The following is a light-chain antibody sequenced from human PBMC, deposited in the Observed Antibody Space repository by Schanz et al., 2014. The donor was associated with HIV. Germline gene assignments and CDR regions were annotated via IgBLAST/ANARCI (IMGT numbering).Light chain of an antibody. J-gene: IGKJ1*01. V-gene: IGKV3D-15*01. CDR1: QSVSSN. CDR2: GAS. CDR3: QHYNNWPPWT. Sequence: EIVMTQSPATLSVSPGERATLSCRARQSVSSNLAWYQQKPGQAPRLLIYGASTRATGIPARFSGSGSGTDFTLNISNLQSEDFALYYCQHYNNWPPWTFGQGTKVEIK.